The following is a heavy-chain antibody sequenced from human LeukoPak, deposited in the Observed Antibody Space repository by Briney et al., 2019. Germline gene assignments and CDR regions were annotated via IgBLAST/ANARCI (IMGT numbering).Heavy chain of an antibody. CDR2: ISGSGGST. D-gene: IGHD2-15*01. CDR3: AKGGGYCSGGSCGP. Sequence: GGSLRLSCAASGFTFSSYAMSWVRQAPGKGLEWVSAISGSGGSTYYADSVKGRFTISRDNSKNTLYVQMNSLRAEDTAVYCCAKGGGYCSGGSCGPWGQGTLVTVSS. CDR1: GFTFSSYA. J-gene: IGHJ5*02. V-gene: IGHV3-23*01.